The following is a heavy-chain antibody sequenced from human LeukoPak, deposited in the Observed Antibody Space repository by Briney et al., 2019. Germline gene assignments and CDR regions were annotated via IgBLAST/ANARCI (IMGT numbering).Heavy chain of an antibody. Sequence: PSQTLSLTCTVSGGSISSGDYYWSWIRQPPGKGLGWIGYIYYSGSTYYNPSLKSRVTISVDTSKNQFSLKLSSVTAADTAVYYCARHWYGGNFLFDYWGQGTLITVSS. CDR3: ARHWYGGNFLFDY. CDR1: GGSISSGDYY. CDR2: IYYSGST. D-gene: IGHD4-23*01. V-gene: IGHV4-30-4*01. J-gene: IGHJ4*02.